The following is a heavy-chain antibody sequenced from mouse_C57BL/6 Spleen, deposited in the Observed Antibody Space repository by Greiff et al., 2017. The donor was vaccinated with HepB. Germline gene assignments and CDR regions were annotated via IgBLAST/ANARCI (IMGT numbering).Heavy chain of an antibody. J-gene: IGHJ2*01. D-gene: IGHD2-1*01. Sequence: EVMLVESEGGLVQPGSSMKLSCTASGFTFSDYYMAWVRQVPEKGLEWVANINYDGSSTYYLDSLKSRFIISRDNAKNILYLQMSSLKSEDTATYYCARAMYYGKPYYFDYWGQGTTLTVSS. CDR3: ARAMYYGKPYYFDY. V-gene: IGHV5-16*01. CDR2: INYDGSST. CDR1: GFTFSDYY.